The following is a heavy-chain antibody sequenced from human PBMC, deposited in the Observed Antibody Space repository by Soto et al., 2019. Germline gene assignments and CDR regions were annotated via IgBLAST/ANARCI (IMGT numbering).Heavy chain of an antibody. CDR1: GGSISSSSYY. J-gene: IGHJ4*02. CDR3: ARHRRGYNWNDRGY. CDR2: IYYSGST. V-gene: IGHV4-39*01. Sequence: TLSLTCTVSGGSISSSSYYWGWVRQPPGKGLEWIGSIYYSGSTYYNPSLKSRVTISVDTSKNQFSLKLSSVTAADTAVYYCARHRRGYNWNDRGYWGQGTLVTVSS. D-gene: IGHD1-1*01.